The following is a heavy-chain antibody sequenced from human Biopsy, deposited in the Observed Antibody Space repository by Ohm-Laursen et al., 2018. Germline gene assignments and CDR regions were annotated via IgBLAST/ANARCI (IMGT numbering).Heavy chain of an antibody. D-gene: IGHD3-22*01. CDR1: GDSISSYY. Sequence: SETLSLTCTVSGDSISSYYWSWIRQPPGKGLEWIGYVYYTGSTDYNPSLQSRVTISVDTSKNHFSLRLRSVTPADTAIYYCARDRGYYSDRTVPGYFDLWGRGTPVTVSP. V-gene: IGHV4-59*01. CDR3: ARDRGYYSDRTVPGYFDL. J-gene: IGHJ2*01. CDR2: VYYTGST.